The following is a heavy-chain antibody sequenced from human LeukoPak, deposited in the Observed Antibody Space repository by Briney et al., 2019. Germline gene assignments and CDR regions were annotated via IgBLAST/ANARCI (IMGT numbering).Heavy chain of an antibody. Sequence: SETLSLTCTASGGSISSGSYYWSWIRQPAGKGLEWIGRIYTSGSTNYNPSLKSRVTMSVDTSKNQFSLKLSSVTAADTAVYYCARDFDRSIFDYWGQGTLVTVSS. V-gene: IGHV4-61*02. CDR1: GGSISSGSYY. CDR3: ARDFDRSIFDY. D-gene: IGHD3-9*01. J-gene: IGHJ4*02. CDR2: IYTSGST.